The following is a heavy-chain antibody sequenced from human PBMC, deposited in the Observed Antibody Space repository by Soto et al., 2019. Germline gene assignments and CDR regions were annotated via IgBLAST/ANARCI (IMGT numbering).Heavy chain of an antibody. Sequence: EVQLVESGGGLVQPGGSLRLSCAASGFTFSSYWMHWVRQAPGKGLVWVSRINSDGSSTSYADSVKGRFTISRDNAKNTLYLQMNSLRAEDTAVYYCARDRGSYYDSSGYTEMRDAFDIWGQGTMVTVSS. CDR3: ARDRGSYYDSSGYTEMRDAFDI. CDR2: INSDGSST. D-gene: IGHD3-22*01. V-gene: IGHV3-74*01. J-gene: IGHJ3*02. CDR1: GFTFSSYW.